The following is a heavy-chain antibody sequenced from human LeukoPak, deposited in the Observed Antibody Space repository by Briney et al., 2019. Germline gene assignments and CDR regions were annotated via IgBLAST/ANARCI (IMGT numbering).Heavy chain of an antibody. CDR1: GFTFSSYG. Sequence: GRSLRLSCAASGFTFSSYGMHWVRQAPGKGLEWVAFISYNGSNKYYADSVKGRFTISRDNTKNTLYLQMNSLRAEDSAVYYCAKDHRPGSYYNYYYGMDVWGQGTTVTVSS. CDR2: ISYNGSNK. J-gene: IGHJ6*02. CDR3: AKDHRPGSYYNYYYGMDV. V-gene: IGHV3-30*18. D-gene: IGHD3-10*01.